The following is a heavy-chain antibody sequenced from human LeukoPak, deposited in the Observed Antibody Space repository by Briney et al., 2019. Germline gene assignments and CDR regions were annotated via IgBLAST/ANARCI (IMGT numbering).Heavy chain of an antibody. CDR1: GFTFSSYS. D-gene: IGHD2/OR15-2a*01. V-gene: IGHV3-21*01. CDR3: ARDLSI. Sequence: PGGSLRLSCAASGFTFSSYSMNWVRQAPGKGLEWVSSISNSSSYIYYADSVKGRFTISRDNAKNSLYLQSNSLRAEDTAVYYCARDLSIWAQGTMVTVSS. CDR2: ISNSSSYI. J-gene: IGHJ3*02.